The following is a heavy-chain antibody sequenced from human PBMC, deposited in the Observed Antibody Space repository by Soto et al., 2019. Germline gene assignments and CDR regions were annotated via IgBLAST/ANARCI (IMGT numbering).Heavy chain of an antibody. CDR1: GGSISSSSYY. CDR2: IYYSGNT. CDR3: ARVYSSRFGAYYFDY. Sequence: SETLSLTCTVSGGSISSSSYYWGWIRQPPGKGLECIGQIYYSGNTNYNPSHQSRVTISVDKSKNQFSLKLSSVTAADTAVYYCARVYSSRFGAYYFDYWGQGTLVTVSS. D-gene: IGHD3-10*01. J-gene: IGHJ4*02. V-gene: IGHV4-39*07.